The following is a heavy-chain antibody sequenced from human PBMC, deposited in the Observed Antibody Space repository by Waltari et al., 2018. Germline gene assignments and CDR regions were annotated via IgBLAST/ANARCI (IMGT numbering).Heavy chain of an antibody. D-gene: IGHD2-15*01. J-gene: IGHJ4*02. V-gene: IGHV3-23*03. CDR3: AKESRGGPPYYFDY. CDR1: GFTFSSYA. Sequence: EVQLLESGGGLVQPGGSLRLSCAASGFTFSSYAMSWVRQAPGKGLEGVSVIYSGGSTYYADAVKGRFTISRDNSKNTLYLQMNSLRAEDTAVYYCAKESRGGPPYYFDYWGQGTLVTVSS. CDR2: IYSGGST.